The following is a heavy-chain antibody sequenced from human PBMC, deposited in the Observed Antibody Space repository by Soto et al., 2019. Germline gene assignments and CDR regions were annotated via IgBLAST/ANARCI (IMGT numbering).Heavy chain of an antibody. CDR1: GGSISSYY. Sequence: SETLSLTCTVSGGSISSYYWSWIRQPPGKGLEWIGYIYYSGSTNYNPSLKSRVTISVDTSKNQFSLKLSSVTAADTAVYYCASSGSYYPLPFDYWGQGTLVTVSS. J-gene: IGHJ4*02. D-gene: IGHD3-10*01. V-gene: IGHV4-59*01. CDR2: IYYSGST. CDR3: ASSGSYYPLPFDY.